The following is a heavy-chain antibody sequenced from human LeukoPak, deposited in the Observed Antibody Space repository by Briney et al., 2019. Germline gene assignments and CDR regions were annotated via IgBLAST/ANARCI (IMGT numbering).Heavy chain of an antibody. D-gene: IGHD5-24*01. CDR2: IIPILGIA. V-gene: IGHV1-69*04. CDR3: AREGRWLQGNYYMDV. CDR1: GGTFSSYT. J-gene: IGHJ6*03. Sequence: GSSVKVSCKASGGTFSSYTISWVRQAPGQGLEWMGRIIPILGIANYAQKFQGRVTITADKSTSTAYMELSSLRSEDTAVYYCAREGRWLQGNYYMDVWGKGTTVTVSS.